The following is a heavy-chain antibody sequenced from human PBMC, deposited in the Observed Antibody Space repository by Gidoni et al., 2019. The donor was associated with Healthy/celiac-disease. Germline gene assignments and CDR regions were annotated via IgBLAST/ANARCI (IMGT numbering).Heavy chain of an antibody. CDR2: IKQDGSEK. V-gene: IGHV3-7*01. J-gene: IGHJ6*02. D-gene: IGHD3-10*01. Sequence: EVQLGESGGGLVQPGGSLRLSCAASGFTFSSYWMSWVRQAPGKGLEWVANIKQDGSEKFYVDSLKGRFTISRDNAKNSLYLQMNSLRAEDTAVYYCARGKWPYYYGSGSHHYYYGMDVWGQGTTVTVSS. CDR3: ARGKWPYYYGSGSHHYYYGMDV. CDR1: GFTFSSYW.